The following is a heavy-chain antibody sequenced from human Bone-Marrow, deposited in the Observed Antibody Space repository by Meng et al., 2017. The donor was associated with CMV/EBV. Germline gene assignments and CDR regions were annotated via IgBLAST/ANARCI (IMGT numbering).Heavy chain of an antibody. V-gene: IGHV4-39*07. J-gene: IGHJ6*02. CDR1: GGSISSSSYY. CDR3: ARVGYYYGMDV. Sequence: SETLSLTCTVSGGSISSSSYYWGWIRQPPGKGLEWIGSIYYSGSTYYNPSLKSRVTISVDKSKNQFSLKLRSVTAADTAVYYCARVGYYYGMDVWGQGTTVTVSS. CDR2: IYYSGST.